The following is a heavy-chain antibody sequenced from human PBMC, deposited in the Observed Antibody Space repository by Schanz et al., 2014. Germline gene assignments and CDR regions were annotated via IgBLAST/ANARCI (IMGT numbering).Heavy chain of an antibody. D-gene: IGHD4-17*01. Sequence: EVQLLESGGGLVQPGGSLRLSCAASGFTFSSYAMSWVRQAPGKGLEWVSYISGTTTYTNYADSVKGRFTISRDRFQNTLYLRMSSLRAEDTAVYYCARPRFDYGEVDYWGQGTLVTVSS. V-gene: IGHV3-23*01. CDR1: GFTFSSYA. J-gene: IGHJ4*02. CDR3: ARPRFDYGEVDY. CDR2: ISGTTTYT.